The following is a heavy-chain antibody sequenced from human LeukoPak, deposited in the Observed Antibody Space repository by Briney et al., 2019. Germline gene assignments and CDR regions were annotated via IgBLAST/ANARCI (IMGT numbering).Heavy chain of an antibody. V-gene: IGHV1-69*04. CDR2: IIPILGIA. CDR3: ARDRIYCSSTSCLYYYYYYMDV. D-gene: IGHD2-2*01. Sequence: GSSVKVSCKASGGTFRSYTISWVRQAPGQGLEWMGRIIPILGIANYAQKFQGRVTITADKSTSTAYMELSSLRSEDTAVYYCARDRIYCSSTSCLYYYYYYMDVWGKGTTVTVSS. CDR1: GGTFRSYT. J-gene: IGHJ6*03.